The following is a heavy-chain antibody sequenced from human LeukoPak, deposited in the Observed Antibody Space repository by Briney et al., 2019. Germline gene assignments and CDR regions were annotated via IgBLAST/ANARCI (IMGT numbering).Heavy chain of an antibody. J-gene: IGHJ6*02. D-gene: IGHD2-2*01. CDR2: ISSRSSYI. V-gene: IGHV3-21*01. CDR3: TKDGRVASAANRPTYYYGMDV. CDR1: GITLSDYA. Sequence: PGGSLRLSCTASGITLSDYAMHWVRQAPGKGLEWVSCISSRSSYIYYADSVKGRFTISRDNAKNSLYLQMSSLRVEDTAVYYCTKDGRVASAANRPTYYYGMDVWGQGTTVIVSS.